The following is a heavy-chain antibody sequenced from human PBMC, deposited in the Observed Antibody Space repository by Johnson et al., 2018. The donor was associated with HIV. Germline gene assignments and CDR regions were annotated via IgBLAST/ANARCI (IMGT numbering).Heavy chain of an antibody. D-gene: IGHD3-10*01. CDR3: ARDRYYYGSGSRDAFDI. V-gene: IGHV3-30-3*01. CDR2: ISYDGRNK. J-gene: IGHJ3*02. CDR1: GFTFSSYA. Sequence: QVQLVESGGGVVQPGRSPRLSCAASGFTFSSYAMHWVRQAPGKGLEWVAVISYDGRNKYYADYVKGRFTLSSDNSKNTLYLQMNSLRAEDTAVYYCARDRYYYGSGSRDAFDIWGQGTMVTVSS.